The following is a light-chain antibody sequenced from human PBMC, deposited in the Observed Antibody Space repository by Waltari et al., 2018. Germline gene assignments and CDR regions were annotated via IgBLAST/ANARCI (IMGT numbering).Light chain of an antibody. CDR3: SSYTGRNSWV. J-gene: IGLJ3*02. V-gene: IGLV2-14*01. CDR2: DVS. Sequence: QSALTQPASVSGSPGQSIPISCTATSSDVGGYNYVPWYKQHPGKAPELMIFDVSKRPSGVSHRFSASASGDTASLTISGLQADDEGDYYCSSYTGRNSWVFGGGTKLTVL. CDR1: SSDVGGYNY.